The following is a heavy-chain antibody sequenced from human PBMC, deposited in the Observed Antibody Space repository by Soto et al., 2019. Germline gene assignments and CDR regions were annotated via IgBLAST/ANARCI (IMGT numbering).Heavy chain of an antibody. CDR2: IYYSGST. CDR1: GGSISSSSYY. CDR3: ASYSRPSAYMVYGDY. Sequence: SETLSLTCTVSGGSISSSSYYWGWIRQPPGKGLEWIGSIYYSGSTYYNPSLKSRVTISVDTSKNQFSLKLSSVTAADTAVYYCASYSRPSAYMVYGDYWGQGTLVTVSS. V-gene: IGHV4-39*01. D-gene: IGHD2-8*01. J-gene: IGHJ4*02.